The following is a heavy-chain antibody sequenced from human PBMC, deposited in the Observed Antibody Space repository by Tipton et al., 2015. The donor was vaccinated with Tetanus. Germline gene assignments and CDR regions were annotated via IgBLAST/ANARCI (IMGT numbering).Heavy chain of an antibody. J-gene: IGHJ4*02. CDR2: IYQTDST. CDR3: VRGRGLGAYSFGFEY. Sequence: TLSLTCNVSGALITTGGYSWGWIRQPPGQGLEWLGDIYQTDSTFYSPAVRSRLTLSLRRSKNQVFLKRSSLTAADTAVYYCVRGRGLGAYSFGFEYWGQGALVTVSS. V-gene: IGHV4-30-2*01. CDR1: GALITTGGYS. D-gene: IGHD5-12*01.